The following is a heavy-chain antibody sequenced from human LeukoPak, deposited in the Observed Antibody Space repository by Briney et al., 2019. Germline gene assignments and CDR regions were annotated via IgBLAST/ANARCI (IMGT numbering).Heavy chain of an antibody. CDR2: IIPIFGTA. D-gene: IGHD5/OR15-5a*01. Sequence: GASVKVSCKASGGTFSSYAISWVRQAPGQGLEWMGGIIPIFGTANYAQKFQGRVTITADKSTSTAYMGLSSLRSEDTAVYYCARASGAVSGGGHFDYWGQGTLVTVSS. CDR3: ARASGAVSGGGHFDY. J-gene: IGHJ4*02. V-gene: IGHV1-69*06. CDR1: GGTFSSYA.